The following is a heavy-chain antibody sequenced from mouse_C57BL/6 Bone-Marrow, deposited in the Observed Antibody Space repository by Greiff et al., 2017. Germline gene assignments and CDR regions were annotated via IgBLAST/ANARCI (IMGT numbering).Heavy chain of an antibody. V-gene: IGHV5-17*01. D-gene: IGHD2-2*01. CDR2: ISSGSSTI. CDR3: ARRLRYAMDY. J-gene: IGHJ4*01. CDR1: GFTFSDYG. Sequence: EVQRVESGGGLVKPGGSLKLSCAASGFTFSDYGMHWVRQAPGKGLEWVAYISSGSSTIYYADTVKGRFTISRDNAKNTLFLQMTSLRSEDTAMYYCARRLRYAMDYWGQGTSVTVSS.